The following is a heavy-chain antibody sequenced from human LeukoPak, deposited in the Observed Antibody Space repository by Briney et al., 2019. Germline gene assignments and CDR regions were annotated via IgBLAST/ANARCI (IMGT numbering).Heavy chain of an antibody. D-gene: IGHD3-3*01. J-gene: IGHJ3*02. V-gene: IGHV4-39*01. Sequence: SETLSLTCTVSGGSISSSSYYWGWIRQPPGKGLEWIGSIYYSGSTYYNPSLKSGVTISVDTSKNQFSLKLSSVTAADTAVYYCARHHSRITIFGVVTDDAFDIWGQGTMVTVSS. CDR1: GGSISSSSYY. CDR2: IYYSGST. CDR3: ARHHSRITIFGVVTDDAFDI.